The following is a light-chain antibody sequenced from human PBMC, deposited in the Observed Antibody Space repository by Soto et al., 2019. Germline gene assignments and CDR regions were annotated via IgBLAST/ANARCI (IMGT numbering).Light chain of an antibody. CDR3: QQYYSTPYT. J-gene: IGKJ2*01. CDR1: QSVLYSSNNKNY. Sequence: EIVMTQSPDSLAVSLGERATINCKTSQSVLYSSNNKNYLAWYQQKPGQPPKLLIYWASTRESGVPDRFSGSGSGTDFTLTISSLQAEDVAIHYCQQYYSTPYTFGQGTKLEIK. CDR2: WAS. V-gene: IGKV4-1*01.